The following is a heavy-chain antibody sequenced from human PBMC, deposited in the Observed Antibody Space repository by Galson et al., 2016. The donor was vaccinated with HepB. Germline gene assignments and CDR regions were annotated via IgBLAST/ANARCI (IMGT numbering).Heavy chain of an antibody. CDR2: VSDTGSPL. CDR1: GLNFNMQY. CDR3: AKDTWGGWSGGGMDV. Sequence: SLRLSCAVSGLNFNMQYMSWIRQAPGKGLECLSFVSDTGSPLSYADSVRGRFTVSRDNAKSSLYLQMNSLRAEDTAIYYCAKDTWGGWSGGGMDVWGQGTTVTVSS. D-gene: IGHD3-10*02. V-gene: IGHV3-11*04. J-gene: IGHJ6*02.